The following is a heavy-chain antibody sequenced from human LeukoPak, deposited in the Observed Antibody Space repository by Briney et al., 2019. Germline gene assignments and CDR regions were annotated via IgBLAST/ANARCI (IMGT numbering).Heavy chain of an antibody. D-gene: IGHD2-8*02. V-gene: IGHV4-59*12. J-gene: IGHJ4*02. CDR2: IYYSGST. Sequence: PSETLSLTCTVSGGSISSYYWSWIRQPPGKGLEWIGYIYYSGSTNYNPSLKSRVTISVDTSKNQFSLKLSSVTAADTAVYYCARPSYWAGGVFDYWGQGTLVTVSS. CDR1: GGSISSYY. CDR3: ARPSYWAGGVFDY.